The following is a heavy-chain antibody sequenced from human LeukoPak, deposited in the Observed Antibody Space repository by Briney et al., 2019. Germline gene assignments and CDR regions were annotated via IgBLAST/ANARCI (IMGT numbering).Heavy chain of an antibody. Sequence: ASVKVSCKASGYTFTSYDISWVRQAPGQGLEWMGGIIPIFGTASYAQKFQGRVTITADESTSTAYMALSSLRSEDSAVYYCARDLTMVRGARYRPYNWFAPWGQGTLVTVSS. J-gene: IGHJ5*02. D-gene: IGHD3-10*01. V-gene: IGHV1-69*13. CDR3: ARDLTMVRGARYRPYNWFAP. CDR2: IIPIFGTA. CDR1: GYTFTSYD.